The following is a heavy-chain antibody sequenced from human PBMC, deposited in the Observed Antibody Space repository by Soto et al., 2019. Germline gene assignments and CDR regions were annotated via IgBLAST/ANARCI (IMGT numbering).Heavy chain of an antibody. CDR1: GVSFSGYY. Sequence: SETLSLTCAVYGVSFSGYYWSWIRQPPGKGLEWIGEINHSGSTNYNPSLKSRVTISVDTSKNQFSLKLSSVTAADTAVYYCARGAGSGANFDYWGQGTLVTVSS. CDR3: ARGAGSGANFDY. CDR2: INHSGST. J-gene: IGHJ4*02. V-gene: IGHV4-34*01. D-gene: IGHD1-26*01.